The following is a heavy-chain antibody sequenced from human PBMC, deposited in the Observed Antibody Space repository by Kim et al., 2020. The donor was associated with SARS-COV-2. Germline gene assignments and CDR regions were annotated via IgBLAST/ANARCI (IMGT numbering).Heavy chain of an antibody. Sequence: GGSLRLSCAASGFTFSSYGMHWVRQAPGKGLEWVAVISYDGSNKYYADSVKGRFTISRDNSKNTLYLQMNSLRAEDTAVYYCAKVWGCSSTSCPFDYWG. CDR2: ISYDGSNK. CDR1: GFTFSSYG. CDR3: AKVWGCSSTSCPFDY. V-gene: IGHV3-30*18. D-gene: IGHD2-2*01. J-gene: IGHJ4*01.